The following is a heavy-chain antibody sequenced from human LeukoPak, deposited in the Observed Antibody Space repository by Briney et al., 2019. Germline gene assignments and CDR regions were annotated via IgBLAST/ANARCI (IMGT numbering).Heavy chain of an antibody. CDR2: ISAYNGNT. CDR3: ARDFAYSYGNPFDY. Sequence: AASVKVSCKASGYSFTSFGISWVRQAPGQGLEWMGWISAYNGNTRSAQKFQGRVTMTTDTSTSTAYMELRSLRSDDTAVYYCARDFAYSYGNPFDYWGQGTLVTVSS. V-gene: IGHV1-18*01. CDR1: GYSFTSFG. J-gene: IGHJ4*02. D-gene: IGHD5-18*01.